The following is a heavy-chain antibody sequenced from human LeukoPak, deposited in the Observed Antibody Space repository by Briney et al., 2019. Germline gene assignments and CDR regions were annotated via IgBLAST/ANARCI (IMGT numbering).Heavy chain of an antibody. Sequence: PSETLSLTCTVSGGSISSSSYYWGWIRQPPGKGLEWIGSIYYSGSTYYNPSLKSRVTISVDTSKNQFSLKLSSVTAADTAVYYCARLRTLWFGAYYYYCMDVWGKGTTVTVSS. CDR3: ARLRTLWFGAYYYYCMDV. V-gene: IGHV4-39*01. CDR2: IYYSGST. J-gene: IGHJ6*03. D-gene: IGHD3-10*01. CDR1: GGSISSSSYY.